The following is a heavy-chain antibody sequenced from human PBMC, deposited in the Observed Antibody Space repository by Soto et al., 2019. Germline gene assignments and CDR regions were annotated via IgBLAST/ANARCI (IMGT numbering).Heavy chain of an antibody. J-gene: IGHJ5*01. D-gene: IGHD3-16*01. CDR2: ITNRGTHT. V-gene: IGHV3-21*01. CDR3: ARAHEGAWFDS. Sequence: EVQLVESGGGLVKPGESLRLSCAASGFSFSSYTMNWVRQAPGKGLQWVSSITNRGTHTYSADSVKGRFTISRDNDKNSLYLQMNNLRAEDTAISFCARAHEGAWFDSWGLGTLVTVTS. CDR1: GFSFSSYT.